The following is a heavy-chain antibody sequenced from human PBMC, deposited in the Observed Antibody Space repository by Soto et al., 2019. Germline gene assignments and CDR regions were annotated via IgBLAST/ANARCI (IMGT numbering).Heavy chain of an antibody. J-gene: IGHJ6*02. Sequence: ASVKVSGKASGYTFTSYGISWVRQAPGQGLEWMGWISAYNGNTNYAQKFQGRVTITADESTSTAYMELSGLRSDDTAVYYCARDKDRLQLGGNYYYILDVWGQGTTVTVSS. CDR2: ISAYNGNT. CDR1: GYTFTSYG. D-gene: IGHD5-12*01. CDR3: ARDKDRLQLGGNYYYILDV. V-gene: IGHV1-18*01.